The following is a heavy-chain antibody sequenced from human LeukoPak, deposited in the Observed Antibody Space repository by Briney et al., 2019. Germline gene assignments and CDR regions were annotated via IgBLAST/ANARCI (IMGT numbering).Heavy chain of an antibody. D-gene: IGHD2-8*02. J-gene: IGHJ4*02. CDR3: AKDGSWSCTD. CDR1: RFTFSSYA. V-gene: IGHV3-30*04. Sequence: GGSLRLSCAASRFTFSSYAMHWVRPAPGKGLEWVAVISYDGSNKYYADSVKGRFTISRDNSKNTLYLQMNSLRAEDTAVYYCAKDGSWSCTDWGQGTLVTVSS. CDR2: ISYDGSNK.